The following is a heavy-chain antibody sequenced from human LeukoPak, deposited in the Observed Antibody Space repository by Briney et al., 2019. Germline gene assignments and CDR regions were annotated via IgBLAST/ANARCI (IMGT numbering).Heavy chain of an antibody. V-gene: IGHV3-48*03. CDR3: ATYGGNSDFFR. J-gene: IGHJ4*02. CDR2: ISSSGSTI. CDR1: GFTFSSYE. Sequence: PGGSLRLSCAASGFTFSSYEMNWVRQAPGKGLEWVSYISSSGSTIYYADSVKGRFTISRDNARNSLYLQMNSLRAEDTAIYYCATYGGNSDFFRWGQGTLVTVSS. D-gene: IGHD4-23*01.